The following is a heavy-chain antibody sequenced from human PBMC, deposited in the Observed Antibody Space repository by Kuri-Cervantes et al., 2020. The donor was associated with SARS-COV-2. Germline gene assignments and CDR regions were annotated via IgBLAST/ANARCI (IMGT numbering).Heavy chain of an antibody. CDR1: GYTFTSYG. V-gene: IGHV1-18*01. CDR3: ARDLDVIVVITPLGY. Sequence: ASVKVSCKASGYTFTSYGISWVRQAPGQGLEWMGWISAYNGNTNYAQKLQGRVAMTRDTSISTAYMELSRLRSDDTAVYYCARDLDVIVVITPLGYWGQGTLVTVSS. CDR2: ISAYNGNT. J-gene: IGHJ4*02. D-gene: IGHD3-22*01.